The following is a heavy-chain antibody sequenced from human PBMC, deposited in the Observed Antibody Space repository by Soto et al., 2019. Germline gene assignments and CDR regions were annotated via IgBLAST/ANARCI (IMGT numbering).Heavy chain of an antibody. D-gene: IGHD5-12*01. CDR2: ISYNGRNK. CDR3: ARGEGLLAPFYM. Sequence: QGQVVESGGGVVQPGTSLRLSCTVSGLTFSSHGMHWVRQAPGRGLEWLAVISYNGRNKYYRDSVKDRFSISRDNSKSTLSLQMQDLRTEDTAMYFCARGEGLLAPFYMWGQGTMVVVSS. CDR1: GLTFSSHG. J-gene: IGHJ3*02. V-gene: IGHV3-30*03.